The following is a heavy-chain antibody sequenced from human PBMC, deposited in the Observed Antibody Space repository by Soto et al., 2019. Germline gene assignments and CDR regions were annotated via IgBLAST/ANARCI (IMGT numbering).Heavy chain of an antibody. CDR1: GFTFSSYA. J-gene: IGHJ4*02. Sequence: GGSLRLSCSASGFTFSSYAMHWVRPAPGKGLEYVSAVSSNGGTTYYADSVKGRFTISRDNSKNTLYLQMSTLTAEDTAVCYCVKDGTPYDFWSGYFSSFCYWVQGTLVTVSS. D-gene: IGHD3-3*01. V-gene: IGHV3-64D*06. CDR3: VKDGTPYDFWSGYFSSFCY. CDR2: VSSNGGTT.